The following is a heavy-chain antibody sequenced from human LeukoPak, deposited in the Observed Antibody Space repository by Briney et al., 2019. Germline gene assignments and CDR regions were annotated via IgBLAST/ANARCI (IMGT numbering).Heavy chain of an antibody. D-gene: IGHD6-13*01. J-gene: IGHJ5*02. CDR1: GGSTRGHY. V-gene: IGHV4-4*07. Sequence: SETLSLTCTVSGGSTRGHYWSWIRQSAGKGLEWIGRVHSSGTTNYNPSLKSRVTMSVDTSKKQFSLKVRSVTAADTAVYYCARVIAAVGWFDPWGQGTLVTVSS. CDR3: ARVIAAVGWFDP. CDR2: VHSSGTT.